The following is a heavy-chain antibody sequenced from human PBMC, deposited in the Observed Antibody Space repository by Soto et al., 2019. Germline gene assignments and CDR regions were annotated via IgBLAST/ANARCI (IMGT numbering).Heavy chain of an antibody. J-gene: IGHJ4*02. CDR2: ISSSSSTI. CDR1: GCTFSNHS. CDR3: GREGNLFDY. Sequence: QTXGTLRLSCAASGCTFSNHSMNWVRQAPGKGLDWISYISSSSSTIYYADSVKGRFTISRDNAKNSMYLPMNSLRDDDTAAYYCGREGNLFDYWRQGTLVTVSS. V-gene: IGHV3-48*02.